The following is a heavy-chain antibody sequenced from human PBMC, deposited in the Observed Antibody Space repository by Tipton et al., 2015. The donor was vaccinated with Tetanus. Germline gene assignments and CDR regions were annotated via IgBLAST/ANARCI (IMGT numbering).Heavy chain of an antibody. V-gene: IGHV4-30-4*01. CDR2: IYYSGTS. CDR3: ARTTSTGTTRSFDY. D-gene: IGHD1-7*01. J-gene: IGHJ4*03. CDR1: GGSIKIENYY. Sequence: TLSLTCSVSGGSIKIENYYWSWIRLSPGKGLEWIGYIYYSGTSYYNPSLRSRLSISVDTSKNHFSLNLRSVTAADTAVYYCARTTSTGTTRSFDYWGQGALVPVPS.